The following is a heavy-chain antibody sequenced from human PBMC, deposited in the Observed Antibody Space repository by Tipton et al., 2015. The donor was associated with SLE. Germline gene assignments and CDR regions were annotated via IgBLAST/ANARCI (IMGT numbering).Heavy chain of an antibody. D-gene: IGHD5-12*01. J-gene: IGHJ4*02. CDR1: GGSISSGGYY. CDR2: ISYGGST. Sequence: GLVKPSQTLSLTCTVSGGSISSGGYYWSWIRQHQGKGLEWIGHISYGGSTDYNPSLKSRVTISEDMSKNQFSLKLSSVTAADTAFYYCSRGGVGGYDYFDYWGQGTLVTVSS. V-gene: IGHV4-31*03. CDR3: SRGGVGGYDYFDY.